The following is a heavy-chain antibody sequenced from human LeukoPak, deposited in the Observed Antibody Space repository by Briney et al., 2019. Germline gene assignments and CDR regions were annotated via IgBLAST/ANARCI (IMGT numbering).Heavy chain of an antibody. CDR3: ARLTPPFDY. D-gene: IGHD3-16*01. CDR1: GFTFSNYW. CDR2: INSDGSTT. V-gene: IGHV3-74*01. Sequence: GGSLRLSCAASGFTFSNYWMHWVRHAPGKGLVWVARINSDGSTTTYADSVKGRFTISRDNANNTLYLQMNSLRAEGTAVYYCARLTPPFDYWGQGTLVTVSS. J-gene: IGHJ4*02.